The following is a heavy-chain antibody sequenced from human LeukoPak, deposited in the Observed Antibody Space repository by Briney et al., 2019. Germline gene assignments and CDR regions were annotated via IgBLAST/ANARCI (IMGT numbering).Heavy chain of an antibody. D-gene: IGHD2-2*01. CDR3: ARQVLIRYCSSTSCPGFFDY. CDR2: INHSGST. V-gene: IGHV4-34*01. J-gene: IGHJ4*02. CDR1: AGSFSDYY. Sequence: KPSEILSLTCTVYAGSFSDYYWSWIRQPPWKGLEWIGEINHSGSTNYNPSLKSRVTISVDTSKNQFSLKLSSVTAADTAVYYCARQVLIRYCSSTSCPGFFDYWGQGTLVTVSS.